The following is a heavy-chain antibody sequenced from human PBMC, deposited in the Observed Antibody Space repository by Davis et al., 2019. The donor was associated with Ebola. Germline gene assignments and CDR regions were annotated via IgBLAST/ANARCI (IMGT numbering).Heavy chain of an antibody. V-gene: IGHV3-23*01. D-gene: IGHD3-3*01. J-gene: IGHJ3*01. CDR3: ARITVGPEMKYYDFWSGQLHDAFDL. CDR1: GFTFSSYA. Sequence: GESLKISCAASGFTFSSYAMSWVRQAPGKGPEWVSAIIGSGSRTYYADSVKGRFTISRDNSKDTLYLQMNSLRAEDTAVYYCARITVGPEMKYYDFWSGQLHDAFDLWGQGTMVTVSS. CDR2: IIGSGSRT.